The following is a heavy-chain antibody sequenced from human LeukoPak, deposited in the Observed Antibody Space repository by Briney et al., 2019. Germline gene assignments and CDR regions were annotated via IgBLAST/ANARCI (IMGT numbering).Heavy chain of an antibody. CDR2: INNDGSST. J-gene: IGHJ5*02. V-gene: IGHV3-74*01. Sequence: GGSLRLSCAASGFTFSSYWMHWVRHAPGKGLVWVSRINNDGSSTTYADSVEGRFTISRDNAKNTLYLQMSSLRAEDTAVYYCARGGRGLDPWGQGTLVTVSS. CDR3: ARGGRGLDP. CDR1: GFTFSSYW. D-gene: IGHD1-26*01.